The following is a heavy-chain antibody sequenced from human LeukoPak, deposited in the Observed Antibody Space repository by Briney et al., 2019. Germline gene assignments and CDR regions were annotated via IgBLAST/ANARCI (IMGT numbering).Heavy chain of an antibody. V-gene: IGHV1-2*02. Sequence: ASVKVSCKAAGYTFIGYFINWVRQAPGQGPEWMGWINPNNGGTNFAQKFRDRVTLTRDTSISTAYMEVSSLTSDDTAVYYCARGRWELSNFDFWGQGTLVTVSS. CDR1: GYTFIGYF. J-gene: IGHJ4*02. CDR2: INPNNGGT. D-gene: IGHD4-23*01. CDR3: ARGRWELSNFDF.